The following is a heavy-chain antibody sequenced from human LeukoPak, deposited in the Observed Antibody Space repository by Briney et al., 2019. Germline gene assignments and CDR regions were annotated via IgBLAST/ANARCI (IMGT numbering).Heavy chain of an antibody. CDR3: VRALGYCSSGSCYYYDY. D-gene: IGHD2-15*01. Sequence: PGESLKISCKGSGYRFSSYWIGWVRQMPGKGLECMGIICPGDSETRYSPSFQGQVTISADKSISTAYLQWSSLKASDTAMYYCVRALGYCSSGSCYYYDYWGQGTLVTVSS. CDR2: ICPGDSET. CDR1: GYRFSSYW. V-gene: IGHV5-51*01. J-gene: IGHJ4*02.